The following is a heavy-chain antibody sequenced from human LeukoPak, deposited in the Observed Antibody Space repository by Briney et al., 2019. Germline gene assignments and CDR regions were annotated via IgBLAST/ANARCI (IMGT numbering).Heavy chain of an antibody. Sequence: SETLSLTCAVSGGSISSRNWWSWIRQPAGKGLEWIGRIYTSGSTNYNPSLKSRVTMSVDTSKNQFSLKLSSVTAADTAVYYCARDMRPAAIAYYYYYMDVWGKGTTVTVSS. V-gene: IGHV4-4*07. CDR2: IYTSGST. CDR3: ARDMRPAAIAYYYYYMDV. J-gene: IGHJ6*03. D-gene: IGHD2-2*01. CDR1: GGSISSRNW.